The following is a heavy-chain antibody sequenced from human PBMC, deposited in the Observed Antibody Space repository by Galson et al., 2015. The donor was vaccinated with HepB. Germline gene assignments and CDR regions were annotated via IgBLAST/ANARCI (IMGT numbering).Heavy chain of an antibody. Sequence: SCKASGYTFTGYYMHWVRQAPGQGLEWMGRINPNSGGTNYAQKFQGRVTMTRDTSISTAYMELSRLRSDDTAVYYCARDRRYCSGGSCYSARNWFDPWGQGPRSPSPQ. V-gene: IGHV1-2*06. D-gene: IGHD2-15*01. J-gene: IGHJ5*02. CDR3: ARDRRYCSGGSCYSARNWFDP. CDR1: GYTFTGYY. CDR2: INPNSGGT.